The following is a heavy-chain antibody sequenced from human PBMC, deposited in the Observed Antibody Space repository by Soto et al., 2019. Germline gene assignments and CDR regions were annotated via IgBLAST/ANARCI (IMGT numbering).Heavy chain of an antibody. CDR1: GYTFSRDG. CDR3: AKNGQPPYYYYGLDV. Sequence: QGQLVQSGGEVKKSGASVKVSCKASGYTFSRDGISWVRQAPGRGLEWMGWISGYNGDTNYAQKFQGRVTMTIDTSTTTAYMELRSLTSDDTAVYYCAKNGQPPYYYYGLDVWGQGTTVTVSS. J-gene: IGHJ6*02. CDR2: ISGYNGDT. V-gene: IGHV1-18*01. D-gene: IGHD2-8*01.